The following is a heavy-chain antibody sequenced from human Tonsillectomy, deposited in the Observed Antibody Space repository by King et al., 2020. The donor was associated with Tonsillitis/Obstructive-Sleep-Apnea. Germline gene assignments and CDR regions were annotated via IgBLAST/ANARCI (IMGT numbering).Heavy chain of an antibody. Sequence: VQLVESGGGLVKPGGSLRLSCAASGFTFSDSYMSWIRQAPGKGLEGVSYISNSSSYTNYADSVKGRFTSSRDIPKNSLYLQMNSLRAEDTAVYYCARVDYYYMDVWGKGTTVTVSS. CDR3: ARVDYYYMDV. CDR2: ISNSSSYT. V-gene: IGHV3-11*05. CDR1: GFTFSDSY. J-gene: IGHJ6*03.